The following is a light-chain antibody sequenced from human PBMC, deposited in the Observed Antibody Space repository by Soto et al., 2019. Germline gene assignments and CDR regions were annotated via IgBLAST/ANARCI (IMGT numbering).Light chain of an antibody. Sequence: EIVMPQSPASLSVSPGERATPSCRPSQSVISNLDWYQPKHGQAPRIXIYGASPRETGIPAQFSCSGAGSDCTRTISSLQCEDVAVDYCPQYNNSTLTFGGGTKVEIK. CDR1: QSVISN. CDR2: GAS. CDR3: PQYNNSTLT. V-gene: IGKV3-15*01. J-gene: IGKJ4*01.